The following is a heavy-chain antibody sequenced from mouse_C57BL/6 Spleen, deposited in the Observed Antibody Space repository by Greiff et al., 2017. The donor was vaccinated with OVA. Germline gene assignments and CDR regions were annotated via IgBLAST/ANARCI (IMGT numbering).Heavy chain of an antibody. J-gene: IGHJ4*01. V-gene: IGHV5-15*01. CDR3: ARHRYAMDY. Sequence: EVKLMESGGGLVQPGGSLKLSCAASGFTFSDYGMAWVRQAPRKGPEWVAFISNLAYSIYYADTVTGRFTISRENAKNTLYLEMSSLRSEDTAMYYCARHRYAMDYWGQGTSVTVSS. CDR1: GFTFSDYG. CDR2: ISNLAYSI.